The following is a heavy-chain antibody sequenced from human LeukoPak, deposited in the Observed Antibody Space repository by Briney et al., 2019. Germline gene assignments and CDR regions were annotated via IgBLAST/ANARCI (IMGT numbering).Heavy chain of an antibody. CDR1: GFSFRSYV. D-gene: IGHD3-9*01. J-gene: IGHJ4*02. V-gene: IGHV3-30*03. CDR3: ARDHYDILTGPPNYFDY. CDR2: ISFDGTFK. Sequence: GRSLRLSCAASGFSFRSYVMHWVRQAPGKGLEWVAVISFDGTFKSYGDSVKGRFTISRDNSKNTLYLQMNSLRAEDTAVYYCARDHYDILTGPPNYFDYWGQGTLVTVSS.